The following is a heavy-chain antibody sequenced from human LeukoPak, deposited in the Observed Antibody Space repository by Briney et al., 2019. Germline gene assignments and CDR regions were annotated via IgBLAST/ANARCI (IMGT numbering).Heavy chain of an antibody. V-gene: IGHV1-18*01. Sequence: ASVKVSCKASGYTFTSYGISWVRQAPGQGLDWMGLISAYNGNTNYAQELQGRVTMTTDTSTSTAYMELRSLRCDATAVYYCARKYNCGGDCFDYWGQGTLVTVSS. D-gene: IGHD2-21*02. CDR3: ARKYNCGGDCFDY. J-gene: IGHJ4*02. CDR1: GYTFTSYG. CDR2: ISAYNGNT.